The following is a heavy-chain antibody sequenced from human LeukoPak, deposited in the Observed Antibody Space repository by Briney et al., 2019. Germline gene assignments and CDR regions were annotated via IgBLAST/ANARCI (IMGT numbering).Heavy chain of an antibody. V-gene: IGHV4-30-4*01. CDR3: ARNPGLWWGDFDY. CDR2: IYYSGST. CDR1: GGSISSGDYY. J-gene: IGHJ4*02. D-gene: IGHD2-21*01. Sequence: SQTLSLTCTVSGGSISSGDYYWSWIRQPPGKGLEWIGYIYYSGSTYYNPSLKSRVTISVDTSKNQFSLKLGSVTAADTAVYYCARNPGLWWGDFDYWGQGTLVTVSS.